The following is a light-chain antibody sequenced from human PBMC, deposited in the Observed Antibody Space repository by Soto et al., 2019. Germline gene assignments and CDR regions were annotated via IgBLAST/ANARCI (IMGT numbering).Light chain of an antibody. Sequence: QSALTQPASVSGSPGQSITISCTGTNSDVGGYNYVSWYQQYPGKAPKLMIYEVSNRPSGVSNRFSGSKSGNTASLTISGLQAEDEADYYCSSYTSSILVFGGGTKSPS. V-gene: IGLV2-14*01. J-gene: IGLJ3*02. CDR2: EVS. CDR1: NSDVGGYNY. CDR3: SSYTSSILV.